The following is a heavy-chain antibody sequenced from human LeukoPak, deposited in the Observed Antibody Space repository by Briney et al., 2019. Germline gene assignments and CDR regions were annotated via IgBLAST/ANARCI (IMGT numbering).Heavy chain of an antibody. V-gene: IGHV3-23*01. CDR2: ISNDGTT. D-gene: IGHD2/OR15-2a*01. Sequence: GGSLRLSCAASGFSFNDCTMNWVRQAPGKGLEWVAVISNDGTTYYIDSVKGRFTISRDNSKNTVYLQMNGLRAEDTAVYFCAKRVINNPFDNWGQGILVTVSS. CDR1: GFSFNDCT. CDR3: AKRVINNPFDN. J-gene: IGHJ4*02.